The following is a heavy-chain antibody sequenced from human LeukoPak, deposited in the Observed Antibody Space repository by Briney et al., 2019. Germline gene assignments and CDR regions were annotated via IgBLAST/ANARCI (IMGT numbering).Heavy chain of an antibody. J-gene: IGHJ4*02. V-gene: IGHV3-72*01. CDR2: IRKKTNSYTT. CDR1: GFSFSDHY. Sequence: GGSLRLSCAASGFSFSDHYMDWVRQASGKGLEWVARIRKKTNSYTTEYAASVKGRFAILRDDAQNSLYLQMNSLRTEDTAVYYCVRGDCSGGNCYSAYWGQGTLVTVSS. CDR3: VRGDCSGGNCYSAY. D-gene: IGHD2-15*01.